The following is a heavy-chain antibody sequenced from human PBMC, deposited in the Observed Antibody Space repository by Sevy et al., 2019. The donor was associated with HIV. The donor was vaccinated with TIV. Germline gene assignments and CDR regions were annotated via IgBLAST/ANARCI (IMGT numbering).Heavy chain of an antibody. V-gene: IGHV4-59*01. CDR1: GGSISSYY. CDR3: ARDPVVPAVNYHYGMDV. D-gene: IGHD2-2*01. CDR2: IYYSGST. Sequence: SETLSLTCTVSGGSISSYYRSWIRQPPGKGLEWIGYIYYSGSTNYNPSLKSRVTISVDTSKNQFSLKLSSVTAADTAVYYCARDPVVPAVNYHYGMDVWGQGTTVTVSS. J-gene: IGHJ6*02.